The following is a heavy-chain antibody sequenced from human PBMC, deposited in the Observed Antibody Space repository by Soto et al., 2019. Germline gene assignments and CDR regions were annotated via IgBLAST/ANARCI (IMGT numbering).Heavy chain of an antibody. D-gene: IGHD6-13*01. V-gene: IGHV2-5*02. Sequence: QITLKESGPTLVKPTQTLTLTCSFSGFSLSTSGVAVGWIRQPPGKALEWLAHIYWDDDKRYSPSLKSRLTITKDTSKNQLVLTMTNVDPVDTASYYCAHSYRTSWYGGWGQGTLVTVSS. J-gene: IGHJ4*02. CDR2: IYWDDDK. CDR3: AHSYRTSWYGG. CDR1: GFSLSTSGVA.